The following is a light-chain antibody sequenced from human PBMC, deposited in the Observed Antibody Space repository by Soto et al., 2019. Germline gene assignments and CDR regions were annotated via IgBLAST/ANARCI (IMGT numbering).Light chain of an antibody. CDR3: QQSRNAPQT. CDR1: QNIGIF. Sequence: QKTQSPSSLSASVRDRVTITCRASQNIGIFLNWYQQRVGKAPKLLIYATFHLHSGVPSRFSGSGSGTDFTLTISSLQPEDFATYFCQQSRNAPQTFGQGTRVEI. V-gene: IGKV1-39*01. J-gene: IGKJ1*01. CDR2: ATF.